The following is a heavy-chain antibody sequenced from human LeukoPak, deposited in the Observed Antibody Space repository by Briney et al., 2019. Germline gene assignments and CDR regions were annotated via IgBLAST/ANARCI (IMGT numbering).Heavy chain of an antibody. J-gene: IGHJ5*02. CDR1: GGSISSYY. CDR3: ARLEKNWFDP. D-gene: IGHD5-24*01. CDR2: IYYSGST. Sequence: DPSETLSLTCTVSGGSISSYYWSWIRQPPGKGLEWIGYIYYSGSTNYNPSLKSRVTISVDTSKNQLSLKLSSVTAADTAVYYCARLEKNWFDPWGQGTLVTVSS. V-gene: IGHV4-59*08.